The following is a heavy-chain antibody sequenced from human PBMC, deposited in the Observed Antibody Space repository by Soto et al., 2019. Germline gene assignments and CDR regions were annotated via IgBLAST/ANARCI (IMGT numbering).Heavy chain of an antibody. CDR1: GFSISSYA. V-gene: IGHV3-30-3*01. D-gene: IGHD4-17*01. CDR3: ASVRNDAGDYVIAQ. Sequence: QVQLVESGGGVVQPGRSLRLSCVVSGFSISSYAVHWVRQAPGKGLEWVAVMSYGGGSNHYADSVQGRFTISGDNSKNTLYLQMSDPRLADPAVYYCASVRNDAGDYVIAQWGQGTLVTVSS. CDR2: MSYGGGSN. J-gene: IGHJ4*02.